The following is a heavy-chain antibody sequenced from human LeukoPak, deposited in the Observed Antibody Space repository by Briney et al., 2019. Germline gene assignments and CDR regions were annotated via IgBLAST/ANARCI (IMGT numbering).Heavy chain of an antibody. Sequence: PGGSLRLSCAASGFTVSTNYMTWVPQAPGKGLEWVSVIYSGGGGTTHYADSVKGRFTISRDNSKNTVSLQMNSLTAEDTAIYYCARDNGLNWFDPWGQGTLVTVSS. J-gene: IGHJ5*02. CDR1: GFTVSTNY. CDR3: ARDNGLNWFDP. CDR2: IYSGGGGTT. V-gene: IGHV3-53*01.